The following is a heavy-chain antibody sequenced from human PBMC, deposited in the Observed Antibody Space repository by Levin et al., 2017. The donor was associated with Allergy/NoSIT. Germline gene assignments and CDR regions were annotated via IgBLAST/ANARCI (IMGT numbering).Heavy chain of an antibody. V-gene: IGHV4-39*01. Sequence: NPSETLSLTCTVSGGSINSINYYWGWIRQPPGKGLEWIGSFYYSGSTYYNPSLKSRVTISVDTSKNQFSLKLSSVTAADTAVYYCARHGSGSSSSWRHWGQGTLVTVSS. CDR1: GGSINSINYY. J-gene: IGHJ4*02. CDR3: ARHGSGSSSSWRH. CDR2: FYYSGST. D-gene: IGHD6-13*01.